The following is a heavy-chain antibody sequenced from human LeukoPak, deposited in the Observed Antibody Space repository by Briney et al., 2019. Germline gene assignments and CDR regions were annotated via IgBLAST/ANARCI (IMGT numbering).Heavy chain of an antibody. J-gene: IGHJ3*02. D-gene: IGHD6-6*01. CDR3: ANVPPPQLVRAFDI. Sequence: SGGSLRLSCAASGFNFSSYAMSWVRQAPGKGLEWVSAISGSGGSTYYADSVKGRFTISRDNSKNTLYLQMNSLRAEDTAVYYCANVPPPQLVRAFDIWGQGTMVTVSS. V-gene: IGHV3-23*01. CDR2: ISGSGGST. CDR1: GFNFSSYA.